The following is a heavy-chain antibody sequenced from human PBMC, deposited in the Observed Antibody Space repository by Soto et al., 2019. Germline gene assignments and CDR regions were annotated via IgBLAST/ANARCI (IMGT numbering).Heavy chain of an antibody. CDR1: GSGFIRSG. CDR2: IVVASGQT. D-gene: IGHD2-15*01. CDR3: SADRPDIGVGWWV. J-gene: IGHJ6*02. V-gene: IGHV1-58*02. Sequence: ASVKVSCKASGSGFIRSGIQWVRPAHGQRLEWIGWIVVASGQTNYAQNFRGRVAITRDTSTATAYIELTGLTSEDTAVYFCSADRPDIGVGWWVWGQGTTVTVSS.